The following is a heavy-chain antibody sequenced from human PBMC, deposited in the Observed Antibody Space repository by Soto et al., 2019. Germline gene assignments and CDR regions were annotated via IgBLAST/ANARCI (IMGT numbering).Heavy chain of an antibody. CDR3: ARGRVSPRGRRRWYFDL. Sequence: QIELQESGPGLIKPSQTLSLTCNVPNLAFQTGHFFWSWFRRPPGKGREGLGDRHISAGSLYNPPVRGRVSISVDMSRGQVFLTLNSVSAADTAVYFCARGRVSPRGRRRWYFDLWGRGTLVSVSS. J-gene: IGHJ2*01. V-gene: IGHV4-30-4*01. CDR2: RHISAGS. CDR1: NLAFQTGHFF. D-gene: IGHD3-10*01.